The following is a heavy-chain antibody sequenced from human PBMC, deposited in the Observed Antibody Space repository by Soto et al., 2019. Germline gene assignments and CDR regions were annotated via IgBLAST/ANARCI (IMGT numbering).Heavy chain of an antibody. D-gene: IGHD5-12*01. Sequence: QVQLVQSGAEVKKPGASVKVSCKASGYAFSEYYIHWMRQAPGQGLEWLGWINPNSGRTKSAQKLQGWVTKTSDTSIRTASMEISWRKSAATAVDYCARESGGATATLDYYYFCMDVWGKGTTVTVSS. J-gene: IGHJ6*03. CDR2: INPNSGRT. CDR1: GYAFSEYY. CDR3: ARESGGATATLDYYYFCMDV. V-gene: IGHV1-2*04.